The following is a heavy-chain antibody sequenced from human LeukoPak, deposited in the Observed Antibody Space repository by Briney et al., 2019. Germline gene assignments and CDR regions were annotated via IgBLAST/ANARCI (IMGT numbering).Heavy chain of an antibody. D-gene: IGHD3-22*01. J-gene: IGHJ4*02. CDR2: IYYSGST. Sequence: SETLSLTCTVSGGSISSSSYYWGWIRQPPGKGLEWIGSIYYSGSTYYNPSLKSRVTISVDTSKNQFSLKLSSVTAADTAVYYCARRHYDSTGRDFDYWGQGTLVTVSS. CDR1: GGSISSSSYY. CDR3: ARRHYDSTGRDFDY. V-gene: IGHV4-39*01.